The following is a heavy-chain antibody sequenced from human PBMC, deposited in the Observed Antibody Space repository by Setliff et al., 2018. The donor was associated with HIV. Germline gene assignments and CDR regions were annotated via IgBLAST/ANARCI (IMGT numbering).Heavy chain of an antibody. CDR2: IFYTGST. D-gene: IGHD3-22*01. CDR3: ARDRLGRGGSGYSD. V-gene: IGHV4-39*07. CDR1: RGSISSTTYF. J-gene: IGHJ4*02. Sequence: PSETLSLTFTVSRGSISSTTYFWGWIRQPPGKGLEWIGNIFYTGSTYYNPSLKSRVTISLDTSNRQFSLKLSSVTAADTAVYYCARDRLGRGGSGYSDWGQGTLVTVSS.